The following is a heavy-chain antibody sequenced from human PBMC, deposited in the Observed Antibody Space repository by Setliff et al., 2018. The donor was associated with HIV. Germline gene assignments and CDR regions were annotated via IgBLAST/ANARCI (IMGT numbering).Heavy chain of an antibody. CDR1: GGSISSGSHF. V-gene: IGHV4-61*09. CDR3: ARHSCGTTACYGPDM. Sequence: SETLSLTCAVYGGSISSGSHFWGWIRQPAGKGLEWIGHISTSGTTKYNPSLKSRVTISVDTSKNQVSLRLSSVTPADTAVYYCARHSCGTTACYGPDMWGPGTMVTVSS. CDR2: ISTSGTT. J-gene: IGHJ3*02. D-gene: IGHD2-15*01.